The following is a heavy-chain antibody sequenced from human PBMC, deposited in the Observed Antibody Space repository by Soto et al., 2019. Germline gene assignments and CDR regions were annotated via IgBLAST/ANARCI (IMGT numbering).Heavy chain of an antibody. CDR1: GGSLSGYY. D-gene: IGHD6-19*01. Sequence: SETLSLTCAVYGGSLSGYYWTWIRQPPGKGLEWIGEINHSGSTNYNPSLKSRVTISVDTSKNQFSLNLNSLTAADTAVYYCAGGSPRIAVVGMPPARIPKNDYSGWDVWGKGTRVTAAS. CDR3: AGGSPRIAVVGMPPARIPKNDYSGWDV. J-gene: IGHJ6*03. V-gene: IGHV4-34*01. CDR2: INHSGST.